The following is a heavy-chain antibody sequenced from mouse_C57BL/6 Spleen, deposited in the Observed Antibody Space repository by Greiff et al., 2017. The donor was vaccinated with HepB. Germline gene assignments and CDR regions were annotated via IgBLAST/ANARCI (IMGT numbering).Heavy chain of an antibody. D-gene: IGHD2-1*01. V-gene: IGHV1-50*01. CDR2: IDPSDSYT. Sequence: QVQLQQPGAELVKPGASVKLSCKASGYTFTSYWMQWVKQRPGQGLEWIGEIDPSDSYTNYNQKFKGKATLTVDTSSSTAYMQLSSLTSEDSAVYYCARKKGNYVSHYFDYWGQGTTLTVSS. J-gene: IGHJ2*01. CDR3: ARKKGNYVSHYFDY. CDR1: GYTFTSYW.